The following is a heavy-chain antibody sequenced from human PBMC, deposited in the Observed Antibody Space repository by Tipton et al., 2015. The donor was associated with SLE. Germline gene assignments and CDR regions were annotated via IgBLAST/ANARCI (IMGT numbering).Heavy chain of an antibody. Sequence: TLSFTCTVSGGSISSYYWSWIRQPPGKGLEWIGYIYYSGSTNYSPSLKSRVTISVDTSKNQFSLKLSSVTAADTAVYYCARGGYLYSGGFDYWGQGTLVTVSS. CDR3: ARGGYLYSGGFDY. CDR2: IYYSGST. D-gene: IGHD1-26*01. J-gene: IGHJ4*02. V-gene: IGHV4-59*01. CDR1: GGSISSYY.